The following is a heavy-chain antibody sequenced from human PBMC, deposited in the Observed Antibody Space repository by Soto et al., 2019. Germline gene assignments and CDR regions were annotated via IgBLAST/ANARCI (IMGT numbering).Heavy chain of an antibody. J-gene: IGHJ6*02. CDR2: SSADNGDT. Sequence: QVQLVQSGGEVKKPGASVKVSCKASGYTLTSHGITWVRQAPGQGLEWVGWSSADNGDTKYSQRVQDRVTMTTDTSTSTANMELRSLRSDDTAIYYCARPRKWLRSGGMDVWGQGTTVTVSS. CDR1: GYTLTSHG. CDR3: ARPRKWLRSGGMDV. D-gene: IGHD5-12*01. V-gene: IGHV1-18*01.